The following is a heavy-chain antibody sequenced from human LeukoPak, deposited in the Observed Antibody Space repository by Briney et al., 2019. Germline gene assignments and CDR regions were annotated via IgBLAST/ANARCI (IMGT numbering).Heavy chain of an antibody. Sequence: SVKVSCKASGGTFSSYAISWVRQAPGQRLEWMGGIIPIFGTANYAQKFQGRVTITADESTSTAYMELSSLRSEDTAVYYCARDGRATSGHDAFDIWGQGTMVTVSS. D-gene: IGHD1-26*01. V-gene: IGHV1-69*13. J-gene: IGHJ3*02. CDR1: GGTFSSYA. CDR2: IIPIFGTA. CDR3: ARDGRATSGHDAFDI.